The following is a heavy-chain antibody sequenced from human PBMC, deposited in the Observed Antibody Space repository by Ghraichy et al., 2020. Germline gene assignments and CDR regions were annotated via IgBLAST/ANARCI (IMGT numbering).Heavy chain of an antibody. Sequence: GESLNISCAASGFTFSSYSMNWVRQAPGKGLEWVSYISSSSSTIYYADSVKGRFTISRDNAKNSLYLQMNSLRDEDTAVYYCARVTYYYDSSGPRMFFYFDYWGQGTLVTVSS. CDR3: ARVTYYYDSSGPRMFFYFDY. CDR2: ISSSSSTI. D-gene: IGHD3-22*01. J-gene: IGHJ4*02. CDR1: GFTFSSYS. V-gene: IGHV3-48*02.